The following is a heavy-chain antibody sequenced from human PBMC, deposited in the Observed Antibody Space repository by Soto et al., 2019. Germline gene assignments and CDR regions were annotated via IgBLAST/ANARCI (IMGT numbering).Heavy chain of an antibody. V-gene: IGHV3-30-3*01. J-gene: IGHJ3*02. D-gene: IGHD2-2*01. CDR1: GFTFSSYA. CDR3: AKDMYQLPGHAFDI. CDR2: ISYDGSNK. Sequence: PGGSLRLSCAASGFTFSSYAMHWVRQAPGKGLEWVAVISYDGSNKYYADSVKGRFTISRDNAKNTLYLQMNSLRAEDTAVYYCAKDMYQLPGHAFDIWGQGTMVTVSS.